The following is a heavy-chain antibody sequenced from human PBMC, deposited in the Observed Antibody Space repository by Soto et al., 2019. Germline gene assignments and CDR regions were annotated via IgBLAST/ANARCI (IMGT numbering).Heavy chain of an antibody. CDR3: ARAPALDSGGHFDY. D-gene: IGHD2-15*01. Sequence: ASVKVSCKASGYTFTGYYMHWVRQAPGQGLEWMGWINPNSGGTNYAQKFQGRVTMTRDTSISTAYMELSRLRSDDTAVYYCARAPALDSGGHFDYWGQGTLVTVSS. CDR1: GYTFTGYY. J-gene: IGHJ4*02. CDR2: INPNSGGT. V-gene: IGHV1-2*02.